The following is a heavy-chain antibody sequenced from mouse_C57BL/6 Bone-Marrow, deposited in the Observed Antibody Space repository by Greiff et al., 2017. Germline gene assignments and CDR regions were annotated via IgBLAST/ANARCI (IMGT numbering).Heavy chain of an antibody. J-gene: IGHJ1*03. Sequence: QVQLKQSGAELAKPGASVKLSCKASGYTFTSYWMHWVKPRPGQGLEWIGYINPSSGYTKYNQKFKDKATLTADKSSSTAYMQLSSLTYEDSAVYYCARGYYGNYAYWYFDVWGTGTTVTVSS. CDR3: ARGYYGNYAYWYFDV. D-gene: IGHD2-1*01. V-gene: IGHV1-7*01. CDR1: GYTFTSYW. CDR2: INPSSGYT.